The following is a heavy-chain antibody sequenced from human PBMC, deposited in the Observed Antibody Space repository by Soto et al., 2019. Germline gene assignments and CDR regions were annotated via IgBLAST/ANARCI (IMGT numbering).Heavy chain of an antibody. D-gene: IGHD5-18*01. CDR3: ARHGHTPMDAYYYYYGMDV. V-gene: IGHV1-69*13. CDR1: GGTFISYA. Sequence: GXAVKVACNASGGTFISYAINWVRQAPGQGLEWMGGIIPIFGTANYAQKFQGRVTITADESTSTAYMELSSLRSEDTAVYYCARHGHTPMDAYYYYYGMDVCGQGTTVTVSS. CDR2: IIPIFGTA. J-gene: IGHJ6*02.